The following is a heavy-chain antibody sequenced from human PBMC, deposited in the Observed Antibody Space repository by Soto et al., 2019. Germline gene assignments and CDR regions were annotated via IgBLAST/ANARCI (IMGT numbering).Heavy chain of an antibody. J-gene: IGHJ6*02. CDR1: GYTFTCYY. V-gene: IGHV1-2*04. Sequence: GASVKVSCKASGYTFTCYYMHWVRQAPGQGLEWMGWINPNSGGTNYAQKFQGWVTMTRDTSISTAYMELSRLRSDDTAVYYCARGLGYCSGGSCEYYGMDVWGQGTTVTVSS. D-gene: IGHD2-15*01. CDR3: ARGLGYCSGGSCEYYGMDV. CDR2: INPNSGGT.